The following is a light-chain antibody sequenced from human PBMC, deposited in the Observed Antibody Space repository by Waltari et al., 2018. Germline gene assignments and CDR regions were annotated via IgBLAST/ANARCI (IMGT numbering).Light chain of an antibody. CDR3: KSYTGTGSWV. Sequence: QSALTQPASVSGSPGQSITIFCTGTKRYVGFYNYVSWYQQHPGKAPKVIIYDVSQRPSGISNRFSGSKSGNTASLTISGLQADDEADYYCKSYTGTGSWVFGGGTKLTVL. CDR1: KRYVGFYNY. J-gene: IGLJ3*02. V-gene: IGLV2-14*03. CDR2: DVS.